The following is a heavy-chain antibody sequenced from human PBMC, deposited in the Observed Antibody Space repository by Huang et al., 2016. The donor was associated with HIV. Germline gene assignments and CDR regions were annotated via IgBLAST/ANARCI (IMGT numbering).Heavy chain of an antibody. J-gene: IGHJ4*02. Sequence: QVQLVQSGAEVKKPGSSVKVSCKASGGSFRNFAIGWVRQAPGQGREWMGEIIPTLGTANYAQKFQGRVTIIADESTSTAYMELSSLRSEDTAVYYCATVDYYDTSGPQRGYFDNWGQGTLVTVSS. D-gene: IGHD3-22*01. CDR2: IIPTLGTA. CDR1: GGSFRNFA. V-gene: IGHV1-69*01. CDR3: ATVDYYDTSGPQRGYFDN.